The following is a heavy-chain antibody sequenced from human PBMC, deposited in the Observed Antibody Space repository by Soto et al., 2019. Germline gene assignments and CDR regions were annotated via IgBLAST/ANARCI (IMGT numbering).Heavy chain of an antibody. D-gene: IGHD6-19*01. CDR1: GVSISSNY. V-gene: IGHV4-59*12. J-gene: IGHJ5*02. Sequence: SETLSLTCTVSGVSISSNYWSWVRQPPGKGLEWIGNIYYSGSTNYNPSLKSRVTISVDTSKNQFSLKLSSVTAADTAVYYCARGYDSAWYWWFDPWGQGTLVTVSS. CDR2: IYYSGST. CDR3: ARGYDSAWYWWFDP.